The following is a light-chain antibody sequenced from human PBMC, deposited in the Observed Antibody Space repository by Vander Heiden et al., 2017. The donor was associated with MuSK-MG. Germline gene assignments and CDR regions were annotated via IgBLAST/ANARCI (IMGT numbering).Light chain of an antibody. CDR3: IQANRYPLT. CDR1: QGISNY. V-gene: IGKV1-16*02. Sequence: DIQMTQSPSSLSASVGDRATITCRSSQGISNYLAWYQQKPGKAPKFLIYAGSSWESGVPAKFSGSGSGTDFTLNISSLEAEDVAAYYCIQANRYPLTFGGGTKVEIK. CDR2: AGS. J-gene: IGKJ4*01.